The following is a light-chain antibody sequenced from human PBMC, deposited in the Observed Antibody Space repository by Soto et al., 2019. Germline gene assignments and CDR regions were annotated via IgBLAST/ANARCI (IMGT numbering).Light chain of an antibody. CDR2: EVS. V-gene: IGLV2-18*02. J-gene: IGLJ2*01. CDR1: SSDVGSYSR. CDR3: CSYTSSSTLV. Sequence: QTALTQPPSVYGSPGQSVTISCTGTSSDVGSYSRVSWYQQAPGTAPKLMIYEVSNRPSGVPDRFSGSKSGNTASLTISGLQAEDEADYYCCSYTSSSTLVFGGGTKLTVL.